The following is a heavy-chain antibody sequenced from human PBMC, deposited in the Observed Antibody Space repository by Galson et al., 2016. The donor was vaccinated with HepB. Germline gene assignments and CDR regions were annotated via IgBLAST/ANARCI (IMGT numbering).Heavy chain of an antibody. D-gene: IGHD6-13*01. Sequence: QSGAEVKKPGESLKISCKGSGYTFSDYWIAWVRQMPGKGLEWMGIIFPGDSKTRYSPSFQGQVTISADKSLNTAYLEWSTLKASDTAIYYCARFAQLVLFDYWGQGSLVTVSS. CDR2: IFPGDSKT. V-gene: IGHV5-51*01. J-gene: IGHJ4*02. CDR3: ARFAQLVLFDY. CDR1: GYTFSDYW.